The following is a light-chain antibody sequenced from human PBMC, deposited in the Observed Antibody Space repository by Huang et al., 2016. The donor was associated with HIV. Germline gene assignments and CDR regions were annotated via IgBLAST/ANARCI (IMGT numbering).Light chain of an antibody. CDR1: QSLSNN. CDR2: GAS. CDR3: QQYSNWPRT. Sequence: EIVMTQSPATLSVSPGDRVTLSCRASQSLSNNLAWYQQRPGQAPRLLIYGASTRAAGVPVRFSGGGSGTDFTLTITGLQFEDFAVYYCQQYSNWPRTFGQGTKV. V-gene: IGKV3-15*01. J-gene: IGKJ1*01.